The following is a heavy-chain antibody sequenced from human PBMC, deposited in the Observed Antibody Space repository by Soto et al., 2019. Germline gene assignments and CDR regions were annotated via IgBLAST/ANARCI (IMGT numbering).Heavy chain of an antibody. Sequence: HPWGSLRLSCAASGFTVSSNYLTWVRQAPGKGLNWVSVLYPDGSAYYADSVKGRFTISKDNSKNRVYLQMNTLRAEDTAVYYCARGLGREYRDTRGYFHPEYWGQGALVSVSA. D-gene: IGHD3-22*01. J-gene: IGHJ4*02. V-gene: IGHV3-53*01. CDR2: LYPDGSA. CDR3: ARGLGREYRDTRGYFHPEY. CDR1: GFTVSSNY.